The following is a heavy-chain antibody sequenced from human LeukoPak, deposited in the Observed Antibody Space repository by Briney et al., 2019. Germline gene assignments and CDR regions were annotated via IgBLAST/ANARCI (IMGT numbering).Heavy chain of an antibody. CDR3: AKVKYDVVVVAATTYAFDI. J-gene: IGHJ3*02. V-gene: IGHV3-74*01. D-gene: IGHD2-15*01. Sequence: GGSLRLSCAASGFTFSSHWMHWVRQAPGKGLVWVSRINSDGSSTTYADSVKGRFTISRDNAKNTLYLQMNSLRAEDTAVYYCAKVKYDVVVVAATTYAFDIWGQGTMVTVSS. CDR1: GFTFSSHW. CDR2: INSDGSST.